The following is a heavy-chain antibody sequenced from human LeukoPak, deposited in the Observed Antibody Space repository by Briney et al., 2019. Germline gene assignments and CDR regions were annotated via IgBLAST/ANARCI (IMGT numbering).Heavy chain of an antibody. V-gene: IGHV4-59*01. D-gene: IGHD3-16*01. J-gene: IGHJ4*02. Sequence: TSSETLSLTCTVSGGSISSYYWSWIRQPPGKGLEWIGCVYHSGSPEYNPSLKSRVTISLDTSKNQFSLKLRSVTPADTAVYYCAGDLQTLPYWGQGTLVTVSS. CDR3: AGDLQTLPY. CDR2: VYHSGSP. CDR1: GGSISSYY.